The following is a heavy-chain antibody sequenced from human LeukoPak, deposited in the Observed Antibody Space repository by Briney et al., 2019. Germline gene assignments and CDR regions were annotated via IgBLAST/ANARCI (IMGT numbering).Heavy chain of an antibody. V-gene: IGHV3-7*01. CDR1: GFTFSIYW. D-gene: IGHD6-19*01. CDR2: IKQGGSET. J-gene: IGHJ6*02. CDR3: AREWVAGNKNYYYYYGLDV. Sequence: GGSLRLSCAASGFTFSIYWMSWVRQAPGKGLEWVAKIKQGGSETYYVDSVKGRFTISRDNAKNSPYLQMDSLRAEDTAVYYCAREWVAGNKNYYYYYGLDVWGQGTTVTVSS.